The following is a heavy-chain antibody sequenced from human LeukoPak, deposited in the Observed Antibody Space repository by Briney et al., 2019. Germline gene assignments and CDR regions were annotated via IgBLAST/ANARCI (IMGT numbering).Heavy chain of an antibody. CDR2: ISAYNGNT. J-gene: IGHJ4*02. Sequence: GASVKVSCKASGYTFTGYYMHWVRQAPGQGLEWMGWISAYNGNTNYAQKLQGRVTMTTDTSTSTAYMELRSLRSDDTAVYYCARGYCSGGSCYRFDYWGQGTLVTVSS. CDR1: GYTFTGYY. CDR3: ARGYCSGGSCYRFDY. D-gene: IGHD2-15*01. V-gene: IGHV1-18*04.